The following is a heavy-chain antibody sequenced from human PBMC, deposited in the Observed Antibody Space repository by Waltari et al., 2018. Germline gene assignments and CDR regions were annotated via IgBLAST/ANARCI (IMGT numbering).Heavy chain of an antibody. CDR1: GFTFSRYW. CDR3: VRDGGSRLYDAFDI. CDR2: INRDGSSS. J-gene: IGHJ3*02. D-gene: IGHD1-26*01. Sequence: EVQLVESGGGLVQPGGSQRLSCAASGFTFSRYWMPWVRQAPGGGLVGCSRINRDGSSSSYADSVQGRFTISRDNAKNTLYLQMNSLRVEDTAVYYCVRDGGSRLYDAFDIWGQGTLVTVSS. V-gene: IGHV3-74*01.